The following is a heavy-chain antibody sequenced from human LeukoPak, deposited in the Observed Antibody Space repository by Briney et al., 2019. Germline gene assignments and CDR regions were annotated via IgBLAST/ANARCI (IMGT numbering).Heavy chain of an antibody. CDR2: ISPYNGNI. V-gene: IGHV1-18*01. J-gene: IGHJ3*02. CDR3: ARDRDGDNTLLRGVPDAFDI. Sequence: ASVKVSCKASGYTFSDYGISWVRQAPGQGLEWMAWISPYNGNINYAQKFQGRVTMTTDTSTSTADMEMRSLRSDDTAVYFCARDRDGDNTLLRGVPDAFDIWGQGTMVTVSS. CDR1: GYTFSDYG. D-gene: IGHD3-10*01.